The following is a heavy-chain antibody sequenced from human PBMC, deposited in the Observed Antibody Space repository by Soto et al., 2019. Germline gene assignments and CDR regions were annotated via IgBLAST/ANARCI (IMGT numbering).Heavy chain of an antibody. Sequence: LSLTCTVSGGSISSGGYYWSWIRQHPGKGLEWIGYIYYSGSTYYNPSLKSRVTISVDTSKNQFSLKLSSVTAADTAVYYCARALYYDFWSGSNYFDYWGQGTLVTVSS. CDR1: GGSISSGGYY. J-gene: IGHJ4*02. CDR2: IYYSGST. CDR3: ARALYYDFWSGSNYFDY. D-gene: IGHD3-3*01. V-gene: IGHV4-31*03.